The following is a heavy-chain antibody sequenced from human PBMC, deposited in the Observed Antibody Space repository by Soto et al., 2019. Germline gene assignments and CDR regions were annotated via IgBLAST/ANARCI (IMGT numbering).Heavy chain of an antibody. CDR2: SYNGGST. CDR3: ARAPVGLYTISYFDY. Sequence: QVQLQQSGPGLVKPSETLSLTCNVSGDSFSSVGFHWAWLRRPPGKGLEWIGYSYNGGSTYYRTFLESRMDMSLDATRTHYSLRLTSVTAADPAVYFCARAPVGLYTISYFDYWGQGKLVTVSS. V-gene: IGHV4-30-4*01. D-gene: IGHD2-8*01. J-gene: IGHJ4*02. CDR1: GDSFSSVGFH.